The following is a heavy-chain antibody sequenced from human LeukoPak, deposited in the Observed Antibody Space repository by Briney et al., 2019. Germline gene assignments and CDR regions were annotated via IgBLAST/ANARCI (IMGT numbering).Heavy chain of an antibody. CDR2: INPHSGDT. J-gene: IGHJ4*02. Sequence: ASVKVSCKASGYTFAGYYIHWVRQAPGQGLEWMGRINPHSGDTDYAQKFQGRDSITSDTSIITAYMELSSLKSDDTAIYYCANVPPGYGFVIDYWGQGTLVTVSA. D-gene: IGHD5-18*01. CDR1: GYTFAGYY. V-gene: IGHV1-2*06. CDR3: ANVPPGYGFVIDY.